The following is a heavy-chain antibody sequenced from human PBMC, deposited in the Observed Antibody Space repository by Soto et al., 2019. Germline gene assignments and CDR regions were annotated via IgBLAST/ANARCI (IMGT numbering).Heavy chain of an antibody. CDR1: GFTFSSYG. CDR2: IWYDGSNK. D-gene: IGHD6-19*01. J-gene: IGHJ5*02. V-gene: IGHV3-30*02. CDR3: VAPVAASNWFDP. Sequence: GGSLILSCAASGFTFSSYGMHWVRQAPGKGLEWVAVIWYDGSNKYYADSVKGRFTISRDNSKNTLYLQMSSLRAEDTAVYYCVAPVAASNWFDPWGQGTLVTGSS.